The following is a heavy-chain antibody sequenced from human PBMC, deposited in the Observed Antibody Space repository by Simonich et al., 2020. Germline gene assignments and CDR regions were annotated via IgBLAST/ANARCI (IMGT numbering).Heavy chain of an antibody. Sequence: QLQLQESGPGLVKPSETLSLTCTVSGGSISSSSYYWGWIRQPPGKGLEWIGSIYYSVSTYYNPSLKGRVTISVDTSKNQFSLKLSSVTAADTAVYYCARWAYSSSYFDYWGQGTLVTVSS. CDR2: IYYSVST. V-gene: IGHV4-39*01. J-gene: IGHJ4*02. CDR1: GGSISSSSYY. CDR3: ARWAYSSSYFDY. D-gene: IGHD6-6*01.